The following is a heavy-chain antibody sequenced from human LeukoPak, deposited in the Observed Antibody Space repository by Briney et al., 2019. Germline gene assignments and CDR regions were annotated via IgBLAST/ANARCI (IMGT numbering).Heavy chain of an antibody. CDR3: ARGSVRGNWFDP. V-gene: IGHV1-18*01. D-gene: IGHD3-10*01. CDR2: INTYNGNT. J-gene: IGHJ5*02. Sequence: ASVKVSCKASGYPFTTYGITWVRQVPGQGLEWVGWINTYNGNTNYAQKSQGRVIMAADTSTTTASMELRSLRSDDTAVYYCARGSVRGNWFDPWGQGTLVTVSS. CDR1: GYPFTTYG.